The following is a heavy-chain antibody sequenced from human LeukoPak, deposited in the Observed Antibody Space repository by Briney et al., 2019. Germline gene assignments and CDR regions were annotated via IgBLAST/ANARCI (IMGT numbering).Heavy chain of an antibody. CDR2: ISGSGGST. CDR3: ATYRQVLLPFES. CDR1: GFTFTTYW. J-gene: IGHJ4*02. D-gene: IGHD2-8*02. Sequence: GGSLRLSCAASGFTFTTYWMSWVRQARGKGLEWVSAISGSGGSTYYADSVKGRFTISRDNSKNTLYLQMNSLRAEDTAIYYCATYRQVLLPFESWGQGTLVTVSS. V-gene: IGHV3-23*01.